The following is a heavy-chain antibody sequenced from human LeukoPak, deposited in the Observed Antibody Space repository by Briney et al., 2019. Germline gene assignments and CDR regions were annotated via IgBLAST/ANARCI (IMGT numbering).Heavy chain of an antibody. CDR2: IYAGGDT. CDR3: ASGEGKVGAAYFDF. V-gene: IGHV3-53*01. Sequence: GGSLRLSCVVSGLPVTNTYVTWIRQAPGKGLEWISLIYAGGDTFYANSVKGRFTISRDSSKNTVLLQMNTLRADDTATYYCASGEGKVGAAYFDFWGQGTLVAVSS. CDR1: GLPVTNTY. D-gene: IGHD1-26*01. J-gene: IGHJ4*02.